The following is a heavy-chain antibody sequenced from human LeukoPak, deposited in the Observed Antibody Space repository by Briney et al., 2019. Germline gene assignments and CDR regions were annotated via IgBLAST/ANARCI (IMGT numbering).Heavy chain of an antibody. CDR2: VYYSGST. CDR1: GGSISSGDYY. J-gene: IGHJ3*02. CDR3: ARDLNEMATPTHAFDI. D-gene: IGHD5-24*01. Sequence: SETLSLTCTVSGGSISSGDYYWSWIRQPPGKGLEWIGYVYYSGSTYYNPSLKSRVTISVDTSKNQFSLKLSSVTAADTAVYYCARDLNEMATPTHAFDIWGQGTMVTVSS. V-gene: IGHV4-30-4*08.